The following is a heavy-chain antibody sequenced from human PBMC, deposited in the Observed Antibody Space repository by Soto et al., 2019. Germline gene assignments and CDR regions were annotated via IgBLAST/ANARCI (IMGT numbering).Heavy chain of an antibody. Sequence: ASETLSLTCTVSGGSISSSSYYWGWIRQPPGKGLEWIGSIYYSGSTYYNPSLKSRVTISVDTSKNQFSLKLSSVTAADTAVYYCARHAHIVETDDWFDPWGQGTVVTVSS. CDR1: GGSISSSSYY. CDR2: IYYSGST. V-gene: IGHV4-39*01. D-gene: IGHD2-15*01. CDR3: ARHAHIVETDDWFDP. J-gene: IGHJ5*02.